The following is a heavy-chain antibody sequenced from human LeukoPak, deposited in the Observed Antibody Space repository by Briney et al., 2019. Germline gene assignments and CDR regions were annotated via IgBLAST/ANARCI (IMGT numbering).Heavy chain of an antibody. CDR3: ATDRGY. CDR2: ISTSSSST. CDR1: GFTFSNYN. Sequence: GSLRLSCAASGFTFSNYNRRWVRQAPGKGLQWVSYISTSSSSTSYADSVKGRFTISRDNAKNSLSLQMNSLKAEDTAVYYCATDRGYWGQGTLVTVSS. J-gene: IGHJ4*02. V-gene: IGHV3-48*04.